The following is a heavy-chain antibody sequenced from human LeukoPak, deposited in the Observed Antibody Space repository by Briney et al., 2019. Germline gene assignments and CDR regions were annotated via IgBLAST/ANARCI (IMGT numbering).Heavy chain of an antibody. J-gene: IGHJ2*01. CDR2: INHSGST. CDR1: GGSFSAYY. CDR3: ARGRYSSGWYYWYFDL. Sequence: PSETLSLTCAVYGGSFSAYYWSWIRQPPGKGLEWIGEINHSGSTNYNPSLKSRVTISVDTSKNQFSLKLSSVTAADTAVYYCARGRYSSGWYYWYFDLWGRGTLVTVSS. V-gene: IGHV4-34*01. D-gene: IGHD6-19*01.